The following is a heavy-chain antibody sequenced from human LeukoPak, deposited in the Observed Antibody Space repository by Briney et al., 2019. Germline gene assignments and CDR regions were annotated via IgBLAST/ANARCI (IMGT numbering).Heavy chain of an antibody. D-gene: IGHD7-27*01. J-gene: IGHJ6*03. Sequence: GGSLRLSCAASGFTFSSYSMNWVRQAPGKGLEWVSYISSSSSTIYYADSVKGRFTISRDNAKNYLYLQMNSLRPEDMAVYYCARGGETGDRFLYYYYYMDVWGKGTTVAVSS. CDR2: ISSSSSTI. V-gene: IGHV3-48*01. CDR3: ARGGETGDRFLYYYYYMDV. CDR1: GFTFSSYS.